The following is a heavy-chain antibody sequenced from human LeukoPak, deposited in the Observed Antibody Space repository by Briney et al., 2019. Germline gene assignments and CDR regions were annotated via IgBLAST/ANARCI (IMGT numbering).Heavy chain of an antibody. J-gene: IGHJ4*02. CDR1: GYTFTDYY. V-gene: IGHV1-69-2*01. Sequence: ATVKISCKVSGYTFTDYYMHWVQQAPGKGLEWMGLADPEDGETIYAERFQGRVTITADTSTDTAYMELSSLRSEDTAVYYCTTDLVGVGATPNNYWGQGTLVTVSS. CDR3: TTDLVGVGATPNNY. D-gene: IGHD1-26*01. CDR2: ADPEDGET.